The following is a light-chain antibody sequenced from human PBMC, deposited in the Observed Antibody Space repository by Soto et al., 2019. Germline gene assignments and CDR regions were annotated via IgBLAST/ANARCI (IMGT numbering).Light chain of an antibody. Sequence: QSVLTQLPSVSVAPGQKVTISCSGSSSNIGGNSVSWYQQLPGTAPRLLIYDDNKRPSGIPDRFSGSKSGTSATLGITGFQTGDEADYYCGSWDSSLSAYVFGTGTKVTVL. J-gene: IGLJ1*01. CDR3: GSWDSSLSAYV. CDR2: DDN. V-gene: IGLV1-51*01. CDR1: SSNIGGNS.